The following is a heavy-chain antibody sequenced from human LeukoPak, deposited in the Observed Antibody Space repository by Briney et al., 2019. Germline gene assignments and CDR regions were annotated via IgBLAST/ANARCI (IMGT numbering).Heavy chain of an antibody. CDR2: ISDTDNTV. J-gene: IGHJ1*01. CDR3: ARRLAY. CDR1: GFTSSGNG. V-gene: IGHV3-48*03. Sequence: PGGSLRLSCAASGFTSSGNGMNWFRQAPGKGLEWISYISDTDNTVYYADSVKGRFTISRDNTKNSLYLQMSTLRVEDTAVYYCARRLAYWGQGTLVTVSS.